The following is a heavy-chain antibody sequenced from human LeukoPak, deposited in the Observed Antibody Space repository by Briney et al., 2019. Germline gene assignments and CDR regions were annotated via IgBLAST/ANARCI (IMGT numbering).Heavy chain of an antibody. CDR3: ARGIDTAMVTAGYYFDY. D-gene: IGHD5-18*01. CDR1: GGSFSGYY. CDR2: INHSGST. V-gene: IGHV4-34*01. J-gene: IGHJ4*02. Sequence: SETLSLTCAVYGGSFSGYYWSWIRQPPGKGLEWIVEINHSGSTNYNPSLKSRVTISVDTSKNQFSLKLSSVTAADTAVYYCARGIDTAMVTAGYYFDYWGQGTLVTVSS.